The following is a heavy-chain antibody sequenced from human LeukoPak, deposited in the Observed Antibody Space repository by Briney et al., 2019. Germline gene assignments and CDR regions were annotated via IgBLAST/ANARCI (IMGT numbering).Heavy chain of an antibody. CDR1: GGSISSYY. D-gene: IGHD5/OR15-5a*01. Sequence: SETLSLTCTVSGGSISSYYWSWIRQPPGKGLEWIGYIYYSGSTNYNPSLKSQVTISVDTSKNQFSLKLSSVTAADTAVYYCARTLRGFDYWGQGTLVTVSS. CDR3: ARTLRGFDY. V-gene: IGHV4-59*01. CDR2: IYYSGST. J-gene: IGHJ4*02.